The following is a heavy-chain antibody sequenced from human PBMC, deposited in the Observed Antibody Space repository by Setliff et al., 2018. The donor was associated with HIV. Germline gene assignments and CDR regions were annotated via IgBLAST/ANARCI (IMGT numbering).Heavy chain of an antibody. V-gene: IGHV1-24*01. CDR3: ARSRYQLLYDMDV. CDR2: FDLEDGET. J-gene: IGHJ6*03. CDR1: GYSVTELS. D-gene: IGHD2-2*02. Sequence: ASVKVSCKVSGYSVTELSIHWVRQAPGKGLEWMGSFDLEDGETIYAQKFQGRVTITRNTSISTAYMELSSLTSEDTAVYFCARSRYQLLYDMDVWGKGTTVTVSS.